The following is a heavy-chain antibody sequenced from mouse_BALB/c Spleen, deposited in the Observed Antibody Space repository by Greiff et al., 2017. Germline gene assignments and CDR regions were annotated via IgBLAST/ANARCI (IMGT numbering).Heavy chain of an antibody. J-gene: IGHJ4*01. V-gene: IGHV5-6-3*01. Sequence: EVMLVESGGGLVQPGGSLKLSCAASGFTFSSYGMSWVRQTPDKRLELVATINSNGGSTYYPDSVKGRFTISRDNAKNTLYLQMSSLKSEDTAMYYCARVNRYGAMDYWGQGTSVTVSS. CDR3: ARVNRYGAMDY. D-gene: IGHD2-14*01. CDR2: INSNGGST. CDR1: GFTFSSYG.